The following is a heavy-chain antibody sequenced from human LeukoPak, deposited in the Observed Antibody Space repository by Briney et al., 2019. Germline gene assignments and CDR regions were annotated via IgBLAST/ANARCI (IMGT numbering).Heavy chain of an antibody. CDR1: RYTFTDYY. J-gene: IGHJ4*02. CDR3: ARGDGSGGSFVDF. V-gene: IGHV1-2*06. Sequence: ASVKVSCKASRYTFTDYYMHWVRQAPGQGLEWMGRINPNSGDISYAQNFQGRVTMTRDTSISTAYIELSRLRSDDTAVYYCARGDGSGGSFVDFWGQGTLVTVSS. D-gene: IGHD1-26*01. CDR2: INPNSGDI.